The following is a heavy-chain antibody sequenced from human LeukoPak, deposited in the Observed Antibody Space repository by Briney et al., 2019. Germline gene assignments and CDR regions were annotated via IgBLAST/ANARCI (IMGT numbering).Heavy chain of an antibody. J-gene: IGHJ4*02. D-gene: IGHD4-23*01. V-gene: IGHV3-7*01. Sequence: TGGSLRLSCEASAFTFSYYWMSWVRQAAGKGLEWVANIKEDGGEINYVDSVKGRFTISRDNAKKLVFLQMNSLRVEDTAVYYCARDRGYSSFDYWGQGTLVTVSS. CDR1: AFTFSYYW. CDR3: ARDRGYSSFDY. CDR2: IKEDGGEI.